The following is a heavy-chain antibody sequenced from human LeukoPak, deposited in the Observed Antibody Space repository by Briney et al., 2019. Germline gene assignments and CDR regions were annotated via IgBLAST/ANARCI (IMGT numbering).Heavy chain of an antibody. V-gene: IGHV3-30-3*01. CDR2: ISYDGSNK. Sequence: GGSLRLSCAASGFTFSSYAMHWVRQAPGKGLEWVAVISYDGSNKYHADSVKGRFTISRDNSKNTLYLQMDSLRAEDTAVYYRARSKAAAGHGGYFDYWGQGTLVTVSS. J-gene: IGHJ4*02. CDR1: GFTFSSYA. D-gene: IGHD6-13*01. CDR3: ARSKAAAGHGGYFDY.